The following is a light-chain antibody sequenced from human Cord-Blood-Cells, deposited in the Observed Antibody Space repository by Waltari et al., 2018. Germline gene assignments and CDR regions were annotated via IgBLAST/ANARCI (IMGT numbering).Light chain of an antibody. CDR3: QQYNNWPRT. CDR2: GAS. V-gene: IGKV3-15*01. Sequence: EIVMTQSPATLSVSPGESATLPCRASQRCSSHLAWYQHKPGQAPSLLIYGASTRATGIPARFSGSGSGTEFTLTIRSLQSEDFAVYYCQQYNNWPRTFGQGTKVEIK. CDR1: QRCSSH. J-gene: IGKJ1*01.